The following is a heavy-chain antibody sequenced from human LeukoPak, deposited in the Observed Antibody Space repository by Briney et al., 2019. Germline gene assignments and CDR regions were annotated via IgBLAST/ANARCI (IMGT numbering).Heavy chain of an antibody. CDR2: ISSSSSYI. CDR1: GFTFSSYT. CDR3: ASGGIYYGAAFDF. V-gene: IGHV3-21*04. D-gene: IGHD1-26*01. J-gene: IGHJ4*02. Sequence: KSGGSLRLSCAASGFTFSSYTMNWVRQAPGKGLEWVSSISSSSSYIYYAESVKGRFTMSRDNAKNSLYLQMNSLRAADTALYYCASGGIYYGAAFDFWGQGSLVTVSA.